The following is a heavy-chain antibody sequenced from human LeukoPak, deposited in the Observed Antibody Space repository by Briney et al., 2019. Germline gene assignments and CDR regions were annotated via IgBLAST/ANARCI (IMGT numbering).Heavy chain of an antibody. CDR1: GGSFSGYY. CDR3: ARSHYYDSSGYVSPGYFDY. Sequence: PSETLSLTCAVYGGSFSGYYWSWIRQPPGKGLEWIGEINHSGSTNYNPSIKSRVTTPVAASKNQFSLKLSSAAAADTAVYYCARSHYYDSSGYVSPGYFDYWGQGTLVTVSS. CDR2: INHSGST. V-gene: IGHV4-34*01. J-gene: IGHJ4*02. D-gene: IGHD3-22*01.